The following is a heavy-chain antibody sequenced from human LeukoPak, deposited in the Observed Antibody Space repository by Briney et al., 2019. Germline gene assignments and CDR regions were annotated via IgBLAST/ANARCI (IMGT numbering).Heavy chain of an antibody. V-gene: IGHV5-51*01. CDR3: ARHETGPYFDY. CDR1: GYEFTSYW. D-gene: IGHD1-1*01. J-gene: IGHJ4*02. CDR2: THPGDSDT. Sequence: GESLKISCEGSGYEFTSYWIAWVRQMPGKGLEWMGITHPGDSDTRYSPSFQGQVTISADKSISTAYLQWSSLKASDTAIYYCARHETGPYFDYWGQGTLVTVSS.